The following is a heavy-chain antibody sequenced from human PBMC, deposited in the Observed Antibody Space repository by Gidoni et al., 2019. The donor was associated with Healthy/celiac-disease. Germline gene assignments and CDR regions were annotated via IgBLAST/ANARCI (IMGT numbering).Heavy chain of an antibody. D-gene: IGHD6-13*01. V-gene: IGHV1-3*01. CDR2: INAGNGNT. Sequence: QVQLVQSGAEVKKPGASVKVSCKASGSTFTSYDMHWVRQAPGQRLEWMGWINAGNGNTKYSQKFQGRVTITRDTSASTAYMELSSLRSEDTAVYYCARLLTSGYSSSWSQIDYWGQGTLVTVSS. J-gene: IGHJ4*02. CDR3: ARLLTSGYSSSWSQIDY. CDR1: GSTFTSYD.